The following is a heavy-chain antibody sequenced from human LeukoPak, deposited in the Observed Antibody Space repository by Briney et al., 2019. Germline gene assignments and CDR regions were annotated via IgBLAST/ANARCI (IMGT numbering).Heavy chain of an antibody. Sequence: SQTLSLTCAISGDSVSSNSAAWNWIKQSPSRGLEWLGRTYYRSKWYNDYAVSVKSRITINPDTSKNQFSLQLNSVTPEDTGVYYCAREDDSSGYYYSLGDYWGQGTLVTVSS. D-gene: IGHD3-22*01. J-gene: IGHJ4*02. CDR3: AREDDSSGYYYSLGDY. CDR2: TYYRSKWYN. V-gene: IGHV6-1*01. CDR1: GDSVSSNSAA.